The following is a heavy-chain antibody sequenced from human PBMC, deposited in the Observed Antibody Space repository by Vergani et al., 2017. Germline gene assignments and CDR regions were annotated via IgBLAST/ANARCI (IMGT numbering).Heavy chain of an antibody. J-gene: IGHJ6*02. CDR1: GFTFSDYY. V-gene: IGHV3-11*06. CDR3: ARDSSGWDGYYYYYGMDV. Sequence: QVQLVESGGGLVKPGGSLRLSCAASGFTFSDYYMSWIRQAPGKGLEWVSSISSSSSYIYYADSVKGRFTIPRDNAKNSLYLQVNSLRAEDTAVYYCARDSSGWDGYYYYYGMDVWGQGTTVTVSS. CDR2: ISSSSSYI. D-gene: IGHD6-19*01.